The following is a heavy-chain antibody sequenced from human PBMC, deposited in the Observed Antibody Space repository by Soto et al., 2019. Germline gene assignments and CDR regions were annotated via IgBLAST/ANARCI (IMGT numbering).Heavy chain of an antibody. Sequence: PSETLSLTCTVSGGSISSYYWSWIRQPPGKGLEWIGYIYYSGSTNYNPSLKSRVTISVDTSKNQFSLKLSSVTAADTAVYYCARTYKWHYEFDPWGQGTLVTVSS. CDR3: ARTYKWHYEFDP. CDR2: IYYSGST. D-gene: IGHD1-20*01. J-gene: IGHJ5*02. V-gene: IGHV4-59*01. CDR1: GGSISSYY.